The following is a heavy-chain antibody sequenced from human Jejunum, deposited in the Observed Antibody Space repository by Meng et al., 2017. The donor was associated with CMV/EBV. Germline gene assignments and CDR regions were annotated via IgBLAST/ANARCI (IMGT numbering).Heavy chain of an antibody. CDR2: ISYDGSET. Sequence: YSLYWVRQAPGKGLECVAVISYDGSETSYAESVKGRFTISRDDSKETLYLQMDSLRIEDTAVYYCARVEKRGRLLKYYYYGMDLWGQGTTVTVSS. D-gene: IGHD3-10*01. CDR1: YS. V-gene: IGHV3-30*04. CDR3: ARVEKRGRLLKYYYYGMDL. J-gene: IGHJ6*02.